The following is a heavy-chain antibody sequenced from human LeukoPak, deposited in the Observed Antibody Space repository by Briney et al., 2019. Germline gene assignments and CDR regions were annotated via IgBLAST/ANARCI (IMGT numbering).Heavy chain of an antibody. Sequence: GGSLRLSCAASGFTFSNAWMSWVRQAPGKGLEWVGRIKSKTDGGTTDYAARVKGRFTISRDDSKNTLYLQMNSLKTEDTAAYYCTTDLWQQLKTLDYWGQGTLVTVSS. CDR3: TTDLWQQLKTLDY. V-gene: IGHV3-15*01. CDR1: GFTFSNAW. D-gene: IGHD6-13*01. CDR2: IKSKTDGGTT. J-gene: IGHJ4*02.